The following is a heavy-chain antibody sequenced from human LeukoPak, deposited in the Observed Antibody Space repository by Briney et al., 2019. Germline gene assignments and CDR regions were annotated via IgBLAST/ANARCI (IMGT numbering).Heavy chain of an antibody. D-gene: IGHD3-22*01. V-gene: IGHV4-59*01. Sequence: SETLSLTCTVSGGSISSYYWSWIRQPPGKGLEWIGYIYYSGSTNYNPSLKSRVTISVDTSKNQFSLKLSSVTAADTAVYYCARDPSYYDNRGFDPWGQGTLVTVSS. CDR1: GGSISSYY. CDR2: IYYSGST. J-gene: IGHJ5*02. CDR3: ARDPSYYDNRGFDP.